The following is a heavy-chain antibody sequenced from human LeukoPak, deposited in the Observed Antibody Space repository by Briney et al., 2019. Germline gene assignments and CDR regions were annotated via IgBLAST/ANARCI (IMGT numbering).Heavy chain of an antibody. CDR1: GFTFSGYG. CDR3: ARGAVVYGSGSYYGDY. V-gene: IGHV3-33*01. J-gene: IGHJ4*02. CDR2: IWYDVSNK. D-gene: IGHD3-10*01. Sequence: PGGSLRLSCAASGFTFSGYGMRWVRQAPGKGLEWVAVIWYDVSNKYYADSVKGRFTISRDNSKNTLYLQMNSLRAEDTAVYYCARGAVVYGSGSYYGDYWGQGTLVTVSS.